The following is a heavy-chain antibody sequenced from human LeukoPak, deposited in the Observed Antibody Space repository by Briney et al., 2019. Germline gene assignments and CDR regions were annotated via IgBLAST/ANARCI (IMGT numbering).Heavy chain of an antibody. D-gene: IGHD4-23*01. CDR1: GYIFTTYY. CDR2: INPSGDST. J-gene: IGHJ3*02. CDR3: ARDGKRTSPFDI. Sequence: GASVKVSCKAPGYIFTTYYIHWGRQAPGQGLEWMGIINPSGDSTSYAQNFQGRVTMTRDTSTSTVYMELSSLRSEDTAVYYCARDGKRTSPFDIWGQGTMVTVSS. V-gene: IGHV1-46*01.